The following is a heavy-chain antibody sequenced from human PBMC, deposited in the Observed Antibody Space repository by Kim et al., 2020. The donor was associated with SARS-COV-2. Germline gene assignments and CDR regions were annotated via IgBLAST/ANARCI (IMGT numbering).Heavy chain of an antibody. CDR1: GFTFSSYW. D-gene: IGHD3-3*01. Sequence: GGSLRLSCAASGFTFSSYWMSWVRQAPGKGLEWVANIKQDGSEKYYVDSVKGRFTISRDNAKNSLYLQMNSLRAEDTAVYYCARVTERRYYDFWSGYFFFDYWGQGTLVTVSS. CDR3: ARVTERRYYDFWSGYFFFDY. J-gene: IGHJ4*02. CDR2: IKQDGSEK. V-gene: IGHV3-7*01.